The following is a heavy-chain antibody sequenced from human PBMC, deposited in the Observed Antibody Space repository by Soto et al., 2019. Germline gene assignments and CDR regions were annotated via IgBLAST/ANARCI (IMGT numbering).Heavy chain of an antibody. V-gene: IGHV5-51*01. CDR1: GYSFTSYW. D-gene: IGHD6-13*01. J-gene: IGHJ6*02. CDR3: ARHHGSPGSYFGLDV. CDR2: IYPGDSDT. Sequence: GASLKISCKGSGYSFTSYWINWVRQMPGEGLEWMGIIYPGDSDTRYSPSFQGQVTISADKSIDTACLQWRSLKASDTAVYYCARHHGSPGSYFGLDVWGQGTTVTVSS.